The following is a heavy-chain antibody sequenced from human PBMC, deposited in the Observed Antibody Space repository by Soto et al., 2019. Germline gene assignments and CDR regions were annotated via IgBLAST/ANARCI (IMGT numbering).Heavy chain of an antibody. CDR2: ISGSGGST. J-gene: IGHJ5*02. CDR3: AKDPGEYYYDSRNNWFDP. D-gene: IGHD3-22*01. V-gene: IGHV3-23*01. Sequence: GGSLRLSCAASGFTFSSYAMSWVRQAPGKGLEWVSAISGSGGSTYYADSVKGRFAISRDNSKNTLYLQMNSLRAEDTAVYYCAKDPGEYYYDSRNNWFDPWGQGTLVTVS. CDR1: GFTFSSYA.